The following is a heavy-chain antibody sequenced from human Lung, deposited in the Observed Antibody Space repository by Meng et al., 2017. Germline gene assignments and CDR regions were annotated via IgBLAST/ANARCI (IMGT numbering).Heavy chain of an antibody. CDR3: SGHVNY. Sequence: EVQLVDSGGGFVKPGWSLRLSCAASGFTFSNAWMTWVRQAPGKGLEWIGRMKSNVDGGTVDYAAAVKGRSFISRDDSENTFYLQMNSLKTEGTAVYYCSGHVNYWGHGTLVTVSS. CDR2: MKSNVDGGTV. J-gene: IGHJ4*01. CDR1: GFTFSNAW. V-gene: IGHV3-15*01. D-gene: IGHD3-16*01.